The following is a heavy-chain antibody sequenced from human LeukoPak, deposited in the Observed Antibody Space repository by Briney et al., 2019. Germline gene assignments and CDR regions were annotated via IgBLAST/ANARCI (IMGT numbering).Heavy chain of an antibody. V-gene: IGHV1-18*01. Sequence: ASVKVSCKASGYTFTSYGISWVRQAPGQGLEWMGWISAYNGNTNYAQKLQGRVTMTTDTSTSTAYMELRSLRSDDTAVYYCARENGAHDYGDFGVTEIDYWGQGTLVTVSP. CDR2: ISAYNGNT. CDR3: ARENGAHDYGDFGVTEIDY. D-gene: IGHD4-17*01. J-gene: IGHJ4*02. CDR1: GYTFTSYG.